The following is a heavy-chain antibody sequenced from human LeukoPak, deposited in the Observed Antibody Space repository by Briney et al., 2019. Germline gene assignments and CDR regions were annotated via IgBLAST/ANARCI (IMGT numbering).Heavy chain of an antibody. CDR1: GFTFSSYA. CDR3: AKDIYTSGNYYRADY. Sequence: GGSLRLSCAASGFTFSSYAMSWVRQAPGKGLEWVSAISGSGSNTLYADSVEGRFTISRDNSKNTLYLQMNSLRAEDTAVYYCAKDIYTSGNYYRADYWGQGTLVTVSS. V-gene: IGHV3-23*01. J-gene: IGHJ4*02. D-gene: IGHD3-10*01. CDR2: ISGSGSNT.